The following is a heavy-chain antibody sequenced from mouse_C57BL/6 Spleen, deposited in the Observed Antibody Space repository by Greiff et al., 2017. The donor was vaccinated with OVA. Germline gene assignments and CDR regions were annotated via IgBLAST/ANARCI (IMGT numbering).Heavy chain of an antibody. V-gene: IGHV1-19*01. CDR1: GYTFTDYY. Sequence: EVKLQQSGPVLVKPGASVKMSCKASGYTFTDYYMNWVKQSHGKSLEWIGVINPYNGGTSYNQKFKGKATLTVDKSSSTAYMELNSLTSEDSAVYYCARELYYGSSYRYAMDYWGQGTSVTVSS. J-gene: IGHJ4*01. D-gene: IGHD1-1*01. CDR2: INPYNGGT. CDR3: ARELYYGSSYRYAMDY.